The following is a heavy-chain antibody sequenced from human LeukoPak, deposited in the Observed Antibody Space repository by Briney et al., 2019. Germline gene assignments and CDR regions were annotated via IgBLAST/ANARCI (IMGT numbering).Heavy chain of an antibody. V-gene: IGHV3-48*03. CDR2: LSTSGSTI. CDR3: AREGPYSSSWYVWYFDY. J-gene: IGHJ4*02. D-gene: IGHD6-13*01. CDR1: GFTFSNFE. Sequence: GGSLRLSCAASGFTFSNFEMNWVRQAPGKGLEWVSYLSTSGSTIYYEDSVRGRFTISRDNAKSSLYLQMNSLRAEDTAVYYCAREGPYSSSWYVWYFDYWGQGTLATVSS.